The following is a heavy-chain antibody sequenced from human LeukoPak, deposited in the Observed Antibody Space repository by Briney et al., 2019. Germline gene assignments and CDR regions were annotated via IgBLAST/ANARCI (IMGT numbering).Heavy chain of an antibody. CDR3: RKGPEHLPTYFDH. J-gene: IGHJ4*02. D-gene: IGHD2-21*01. CDR2: IWPSGST. V-gene: IGHV4-30-2*06. CDR1: GGSISSGPYF. Sequence: SETLSLTCTVSGGSISSGPYFWSWIRQSPGQGLEWIGYIWPSGSTNYNPSLSGRVAISLDKSRNHFTLMVTAVTAADTAFYCARKGPEHLPTYFDHWGRGILVTVSS.